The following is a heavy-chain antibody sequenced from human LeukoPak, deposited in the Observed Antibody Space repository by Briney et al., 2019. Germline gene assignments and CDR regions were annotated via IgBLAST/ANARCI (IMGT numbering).Heavy chain of an antibody. V-gene: IGHV4-39*07. CDR2: INHSGST. CDR1: GGSISSGSYY. Sequence: SQTLSLTCTVSGGSISSGSYYWSWIRQPPGKGLEWIGEINHSGSTNYNPSLKSRVTISVDTSKNQFSLKLSSVTAADTAVYYCARPFLRYFDRVLGSAFDIWAKGQWSPSLQ. D-gene: IGHD3-9*01. CDR3: ARPFLRYFDRVLGSAFDI. J-gene: IGHJ3*02.